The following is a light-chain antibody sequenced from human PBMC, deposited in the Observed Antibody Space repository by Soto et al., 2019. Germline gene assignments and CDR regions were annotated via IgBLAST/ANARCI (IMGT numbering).Light chain of an antibody. CDR3: QQYNNWPPGIT. CDR2: GAS. J-gene: IGKJ5*01. V-gene: IGKV3D-15*01. CDR1: QSVSSN. Sequence: EIVMPQSPATLSVSPGERATVSCRASQSVSSNLAWYQQKPGQAPRLLIYGASTGVTGIPARFSGSGSGTEFTLTISSLQSEDFAVYYCQQYNNWPPGITFGQGTRLEIK.